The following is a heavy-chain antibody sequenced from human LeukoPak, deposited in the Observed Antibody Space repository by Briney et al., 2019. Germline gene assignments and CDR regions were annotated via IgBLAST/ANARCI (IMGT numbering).Heavy chain of an antibody. Sequence: GSLRLSCAASGFTFSSYWMSWVRQAPGKGLEWVANIKQDGSEKYYVDSVKGRFTISRDNAKNSLYLQMNSLRAEDTAVYYCARDPDYYGSGSYDYWGQGTLVTVSS. J-gene: IGHJ4*02. D-gene: IGHD3-10*01. V-gene: IGHV3-7*01. CDR3: ARDPDYYGSGSYDY. CDR1: GFTFSSYW. CDR2: IKQDGSEK.